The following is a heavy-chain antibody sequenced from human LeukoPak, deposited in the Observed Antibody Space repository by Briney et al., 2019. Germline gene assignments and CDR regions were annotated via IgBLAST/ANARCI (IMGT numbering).Heavy chain of an antibody. V-gene: IGHV3-48*04. CDR1: GFTFSSYS. Sequence: GGSLRLSCAASGFTFSSYSMNWVRQAPGKGLEWVSYITSRSGTIYYADSVKGRFTISRDNAKNSLYLQMNSLRADDTAVYYCARGRRNYDSSGYQGGDYWGQGTLVTVSS. CDR2: ITSRSGTI. J-gene: IGHJ4*02. D-gene: IGHD3-22*01. CDR3: ARGRRNYDSSGYQGGDY.